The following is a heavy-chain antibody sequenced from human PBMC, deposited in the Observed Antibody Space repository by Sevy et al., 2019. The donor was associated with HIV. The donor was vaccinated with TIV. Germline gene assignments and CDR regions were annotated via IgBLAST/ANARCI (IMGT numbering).Heavy chain of an antibody. J-gene: IGHJ6*02. CDR1: GFTFNTYN. V-gene: IGHV3-48*02. Sequence: GGSLRLSCAVSGFTFNTYNMNWVRQAPGKGLEWVSYISYTSTTIYYADSVRGRFTISRDNAKITLYLQMNSLRDEDTAVYYCASSDATSRFGYYYFAMDFWGQGTSVTVSS. CDR3: ASSDATSRFGYYYFAMDF. CDR2: ISYTSTTI. D-gene: IGHD3-22*01.